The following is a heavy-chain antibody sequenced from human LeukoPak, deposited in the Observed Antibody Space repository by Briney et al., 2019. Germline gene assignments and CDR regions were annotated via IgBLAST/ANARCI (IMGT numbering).Heavy chain of an antibody. J-gene: IGHJ4*02. Sequence: PSETLSLTCTVSGGSISSGGYYWSWIRQPPGKGLEWIGYIYHSGSTYYNPSLKSRVTISVDRSKNQFSLKLSSVTAADTAVYYCARVVGYCSSTSCYSLDYWGQGTLVTVSS. D-gene: IGHD2-2*01. CDR1: GGSISSGGYY. V-gene: IGHV4-30-2*01. CDR3: ARVVGYCSSTSCYSLDY. CDR2: IYHSGST.